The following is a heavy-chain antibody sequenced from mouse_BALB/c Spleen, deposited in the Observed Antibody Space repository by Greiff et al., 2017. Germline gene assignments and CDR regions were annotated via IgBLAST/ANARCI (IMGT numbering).Heavy chain of an antibody. Sequence: EVKLVESGGGLVQPGGSLRLSCATSGFTFTDYYMSWVRQPPGKALEWLGFIRNKANGYTTEYSASVKGRFTISRDNSQSILYLQMNTLRAADSATYYCARLTTVDYWGQGTLVTVSA. CDR1: GFTFTDYY. CDR2: IRNKANGYTT. D-gene: IGHD1-1*01. CDR3: ARLTTVDY. J-gene: IGHJ3*01. V-gene: IGHV7-3*02.